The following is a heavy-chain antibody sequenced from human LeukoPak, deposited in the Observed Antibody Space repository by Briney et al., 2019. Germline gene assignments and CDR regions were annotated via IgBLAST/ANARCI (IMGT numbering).Heavy chain of an antibody. CDR2: ISSSSSYT. CDR1: GVTFSDYY. J-gene: IGHJ4*02. V-gene: IGHV3-11*06. Sequence: GGSLRLSCAASGVTFSDYYMSWIRQAPGKGLEWVSYISSSSSYTNYADSVKGRFTISRDNAKNSLYLQMNSLRAEDTAVYYCARGGGYEPLDYWGQGTLVTVSS. CDR3: ARGGGYEPLDY. D-gene: IGHD5-12*01.